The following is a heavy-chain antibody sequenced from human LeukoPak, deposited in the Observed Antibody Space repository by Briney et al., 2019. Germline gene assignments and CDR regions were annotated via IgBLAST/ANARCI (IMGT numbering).Heavy chain of an antibody. D-gene: IGHD5-18*01. CDR1: GYTFTSYA. Sequence: ASVKVSCKASGYTFTSYAMHWVRQAPGQRLEWMGWINAGNGNTKYSQKFQGRVTITRDTSASTAYMELSSLGSEDTAVYYCARTPRGYSYGLSYWGQGTLVTVSS. CDR2: INAGNGNT. J-gene: IGHJ4*02. CDR3: ARTPRGYSYGLSY. V-gene: IGHV1-3*01.